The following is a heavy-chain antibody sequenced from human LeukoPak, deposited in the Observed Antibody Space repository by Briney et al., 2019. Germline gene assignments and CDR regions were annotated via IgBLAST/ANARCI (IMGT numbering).Heavy chain of an antibody. D-gene: IGHD6-19*01. J-gene: IGHJ5*02. CDR3: ARRYRSGSFFVWFDP. CDR2: MNPKNGDT. Sequence: ASVKVSCKASGYTFISYDINWVRQAPGQGLEWMGWMNPKNGDTGYGQKFQGRVNMSADTSISTAYLEVSSLRSQDTAVYYCARRYRSGSFFVWFDPWGQGTQVTVSA. CDR1: GYTFISYD. V-gene: IGHV1-8*01.